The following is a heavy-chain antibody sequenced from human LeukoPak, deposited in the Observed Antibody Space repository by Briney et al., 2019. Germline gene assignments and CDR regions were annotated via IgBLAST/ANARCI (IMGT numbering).Heavy chain of an antibody. D-gene: IGHD7-27*01. CDR1: GFSFGTYG. Sequence: GTSLRLSCAASGFSFGTYGMHWVRQAPGKGLEWVAVISHDGNNKYYVDSVKGRFTISRDNSKNTLYLQMNSLRAEDTAVYYCARDWGNWGYGWYFDHWGQGTLVTVSS. J-gene: IGHJ4*02. V-gene: IGHV3-30*03. CDR2: ISHDGNNK. CDR3: ARDWGNWGYGWYFDH.